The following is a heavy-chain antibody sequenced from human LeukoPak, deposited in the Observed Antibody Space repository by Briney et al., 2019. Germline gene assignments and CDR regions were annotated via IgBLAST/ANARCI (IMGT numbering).Heavy chain of an antibody. CDR3: AIDPNWGTHS. CDR2: IYSGGST. D-gene: IGHD7-27*01. V-gene: IGHV3-53*01. CDR1: GFTVSSNY. Sequence: PGGSLRLSCAASGFTVSSNYMSWVRQAPGKGLEWVSVIYSGGSTYCADSVKGRFTISRDNFKNALYLQMNSLRVEDTAVYYCAIDPNWGTHSWGQGVLVTVSS. J-gene: IGHJ4*02.